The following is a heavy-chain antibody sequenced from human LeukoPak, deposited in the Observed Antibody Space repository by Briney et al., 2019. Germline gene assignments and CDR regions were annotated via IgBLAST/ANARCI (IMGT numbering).Heavy chain of an antibody. V-gene: IGHV1-18*01. Sequence: ASVKVSCKASGGSIRLYAISWVRQAPGQGLEWVGWISAYNGDTNYAQKLQGRVTMTTDTSTTTAYMELRSLRSDDTAVYYCARDEQKLADGFDYWGQGTLVTVSS. CDR3: ARDEQKLADGFDY. CDR1: GGSIRLYA. CDR2: ISAYNGDT. D-gene: IGHD6-13*01. J-gene: IGHJ4*02.